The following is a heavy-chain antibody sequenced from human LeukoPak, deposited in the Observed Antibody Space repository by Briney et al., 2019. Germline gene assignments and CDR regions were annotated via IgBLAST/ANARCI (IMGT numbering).Heavy chain of an antibody. CDR1: GFTFSSYS. Sequence: GSLRLSCAASGFTFSSYSMNWVRQAPGKGLEWVSSISSSSSYIYYADSVRGRFTISRDNAKNSLYLQMNSLRAEDTAVYYCARQGMSGYDSSPVYYYMDVWGKGTTVSVSS. V-gene: IGHV3-21*01. CDR2: ISSSSSYI. J-gene: IGHJ6*03. CDR3: ARQGMSGYDSSPVYYYMDV. D-gene: IGHD5-12*01.